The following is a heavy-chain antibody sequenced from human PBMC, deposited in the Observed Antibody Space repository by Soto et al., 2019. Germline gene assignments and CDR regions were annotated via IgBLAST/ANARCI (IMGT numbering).Heavy chain of an antibody. CDR3: ARASPLDIVLMVYAVDKSAYYFDY. D-gene: IGHD2-8*01. V-gene: IGHV1-2*04. J-gene: IGHJ4*02. CDR2: INPNSGGT. CDR1: GYTFTGYY. Sequence: GASVKVSCKASGYTFTGYYMHWVRQAPGQGLEWMGWINPNSGGTNYAQKFQGWVTMTRDTSISTAYMELSRLRSDDTAVYYCARASPLDIVLMVYAVDKSAYYFDYWGQGTLVTVSS.